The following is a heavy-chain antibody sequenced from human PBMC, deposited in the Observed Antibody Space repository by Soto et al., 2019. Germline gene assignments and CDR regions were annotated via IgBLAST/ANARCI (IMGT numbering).Heavy chain of an antibody. D-gene: IGHD5-18*01. CDR1: GGSFTYP. CDR2: IIPIFGTT. V-gene: IGHV1-69*13. CDR3: ARLHSNGKHGMDV. Sequence: SGNVSCKASGGSFTYPLSWVRQAPGQWLEWMGGIIPIFGTTNYAQKFQGRVTITADESTKTAYMELSTLRSDDTAVYYCARLHSNGKHGMDVWGQGSPIAVSS. J-gene: IGHJ6*02.